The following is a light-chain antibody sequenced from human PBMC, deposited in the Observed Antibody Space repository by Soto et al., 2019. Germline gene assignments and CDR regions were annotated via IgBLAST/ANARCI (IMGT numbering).Light chain of an antibody. J-gene: IGKJ4*01. V-gene: IGKV3-11*01. CDR3: QQRSNWRRLT. CDR2: DAS. CDR1: QSVSSY. Sequence: EIVLTQSPATLSLSPGERATLSCRASQSVSSYLAWYQQKPGQAPRLLIYDASNRATGIPARFSGSGSETDFTLTISSLEPEDFAVYYCQQRSNWRRLTFGGGTKVEIK.